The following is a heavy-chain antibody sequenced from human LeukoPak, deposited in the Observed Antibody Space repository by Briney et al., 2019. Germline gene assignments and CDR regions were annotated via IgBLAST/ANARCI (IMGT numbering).Heavy chain of an antibody. V-gene: IGHV3-30*04. Sequence: QPGGSLRLSCAASGFTFSSYAMHWVRQAPGKGLEWMAVISYDGSNKYYADSVKGRFTISRDNSKNTLYLQMNSLRAEDTAVYYCARSSGWFANEIDYWGQGTLVTVSS. CDR3: ARSSGWFANEIDY. CDR2: ISYDGSNK. CDR1: GFTFSSYA. J-gene: IGHJ4*02. D-gene: IGHD6-19*01.